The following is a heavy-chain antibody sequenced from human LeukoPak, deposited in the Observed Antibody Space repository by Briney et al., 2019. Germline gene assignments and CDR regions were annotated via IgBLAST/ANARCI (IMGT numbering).Heavy chain of an antibody. D-gene: IGHD3-10*01. CDR3: ARDSGTTGEVKFDP. V-gene: IGHV1-46*01. J-gene: IGHJ5*02. CDR1: GYTFTSYH. Sequence: GASVKVSCKASGYTFTSYHMHWVRQAPGQGLGWMGIINPSGGTTNYAQKFRGRVTMTRDMSTSTAYMELRSLRSDDTAVYYCARDSGTTGEVKFDPWGQGTLVTVSS. CDR2: INPSGGTT.